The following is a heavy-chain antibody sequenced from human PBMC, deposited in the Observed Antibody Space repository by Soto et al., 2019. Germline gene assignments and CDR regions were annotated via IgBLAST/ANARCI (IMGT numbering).Heavy chain of an antibody. J-gene: IGHJ6*02. V-gene: IGHV3-30*18. CDR3: AKERGAASGDPTLYGMDL. CDR2: ISYDGCNK. CDR1: GFTFSSYG. D-gene: IGHD6-13*01. Sequence: QVQLVESGGGVVQPGRSLRLSCAASGFTFSSYGMHWVRQAPGKGLEWEAVISYDGCNKYYADSVKGRFTISRDNSWNTLYLQMNSRRAEDTAVYYCAKERGAASGDPTLYGMDLWGQGTTVTVSS.